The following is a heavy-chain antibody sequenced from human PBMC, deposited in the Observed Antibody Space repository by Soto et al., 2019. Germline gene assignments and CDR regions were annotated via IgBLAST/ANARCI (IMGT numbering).Heavy chain of an antibody. V-gene: IGHV4-34*01. J-gene: IGHJ5*02. CDR2: INHSGST. CDR3: ARVIEPPNWFDH. Sequence: PXETLSLTCSVDGGSFSGYYWSWIRQPPGKGLEWIGEINHSGSTNYNPSLKSRVTISVDTSKNQFSLKLSSVTAADTAVYYCARVIEPPNWFDHWGQGTLVTVSS. CDR1: GGSFSGYY.